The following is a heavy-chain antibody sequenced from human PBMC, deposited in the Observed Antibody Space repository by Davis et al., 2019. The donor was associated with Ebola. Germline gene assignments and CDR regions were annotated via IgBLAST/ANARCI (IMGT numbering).Heavy chain of an antibody. Sequence: PGGSLRLSCAASGFTFNSYWIYWVRQAPGKGLVWVSRISPDGSSTSDAASVKGRFTISRDNAKSTLYLQMNSLTAEDTAVYYCVRTTYGAPEYWGQGTQVTVSS. CDR3: VRTTYGAPEY. D-gene: IGHD4-17*01. CDR2: ISPDGSST. J-gene: IGHJ4*02. V-gene: IGHV3-74*01. CDR1: GFTFNSYW.